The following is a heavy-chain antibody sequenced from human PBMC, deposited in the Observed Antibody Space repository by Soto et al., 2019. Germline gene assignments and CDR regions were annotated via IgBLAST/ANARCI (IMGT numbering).Heavy chain of an antibody. D-gene: IGHD3-22*01. J-gene: IGHJ4*02. CDR1: GGSISSYY. CDR2: IYYSGST. V-gene: IGHV4-59*01. Sequence: PSETLSLTCTVSGGSISSYYWSWIRQPPGKGLEWIGYIYYSGSTNYNPSLKSRVTISVDTSKNQFSLKLSSVTAADTAVYYCARAPMAHYYDRSGYDYWGQGTLVTVSS. CDR3: ARAPMAHYYDRSGYDY.